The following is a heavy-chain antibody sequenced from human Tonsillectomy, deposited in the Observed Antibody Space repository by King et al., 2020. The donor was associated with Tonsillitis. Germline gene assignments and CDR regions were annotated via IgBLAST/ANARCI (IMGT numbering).Heavy chain of an antibody. J-gene: IGHJ6*03. D-gene: IGHD3-10*01. CDR3: ARQNYGSGVMSYMDV. CDR2: IFPGDSET. CDR1: GYDFADYW. Sequence: VQLVESGAEVKKPGESLKISCQVSGYDFADYWIGWVRQLAGKRLEWMGLIFPGDSETRYSPSFQGQVTISADTSISTAYLQWSSLKASDTDIYYCARQNYGSGVMSYMDVWGRGTTVTVSS. V-gene: IGHV5-51*01.